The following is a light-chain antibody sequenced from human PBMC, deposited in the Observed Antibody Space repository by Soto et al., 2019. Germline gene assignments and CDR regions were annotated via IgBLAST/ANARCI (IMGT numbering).Light chain of an antibody. CDR2: DAS. CDR1: QSISSW. V-gene: IGKV1-5*01. Sequence: DIPLTQSPSTLSASVGDRVTITCRASQSISSWLAWYQQKPGKAPKLLIYDASSLESGVPSRFSGRGSGTEFTLPIRSLQPDDFATYYCHQYNSYSLTFRGGTKVEIK. J-gene: IGKJ4*01. CDR3: HQYNSYSLT.